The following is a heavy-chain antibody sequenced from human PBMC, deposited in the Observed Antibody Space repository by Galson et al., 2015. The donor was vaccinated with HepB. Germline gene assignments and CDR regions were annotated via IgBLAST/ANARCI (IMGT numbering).Heavy chain of an antibody. Sequence: PALVKPTQTLTLTCTFSGFSLTTTGVAVAWIRQPPGKAPEWLALIYWDDDKRYRPSLKSRLTITKDTSKNQVVLTMTKMDPVDTATYFCAHRPRNYADGAHFDYWGQGTLVTVSS. CDR1: GFSLTTTGVA. D-gene: IGHD4-17*01. J-gene: IGHJ4*02. V-gene: IGHV2-5*02. CDR2: IYWDDDK. CDR3: AHRPRNYADGAHFDY.